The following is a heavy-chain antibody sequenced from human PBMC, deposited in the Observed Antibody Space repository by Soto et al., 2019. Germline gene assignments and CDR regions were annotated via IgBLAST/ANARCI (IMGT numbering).Heavy chain of an antibody. J-gene: IGHJ4*02. D-gene: IGHD6-6*01. Sequence: GGSLRLSCTASGFTFVNYAMNWVRQAPGKGLEWVSGISGSGFSTYYADSVKGRFTISRDNSKKTLYMEMNSLRDEDTAVYYCAKSVNPQIAALWDWGQGTLVTVSS. CDR1: GFTFVNYA. CDR2: ISGSGFST. V-gene: IGHV3-23*01. CDR3: AKSVNPQIAALWD.